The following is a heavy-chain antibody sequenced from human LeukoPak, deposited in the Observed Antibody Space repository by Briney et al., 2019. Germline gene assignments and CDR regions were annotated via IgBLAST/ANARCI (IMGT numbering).Heavy chain of an antibody. CDR3: AGVLYGGNSANWFDP. D-gene: IGHD4-23*01. CDR1: GGTFSSYA. CDR2: IIPIFGTA. Sequence: GSSVKVSCKASGGTFSSYAISWVRQAPGQGLEWMGGIIPIFGTANYAQKFQGRVTITADESTSTAYMELSRLRSDDTAVYYCAGVLYGGNSANWFDPWGQGTLVTVSS. V-gene: IGHV1-69*01. J-gene: IGHJ5*02.